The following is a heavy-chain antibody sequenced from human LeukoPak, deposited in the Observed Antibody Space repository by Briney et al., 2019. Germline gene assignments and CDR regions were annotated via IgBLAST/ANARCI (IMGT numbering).Heavy chain of an antibody. CDR2: INPNSGGT. CDR1: GYTFTGYY. Sequence: ASVKVSCKASGYTFTGYYMHWVRQAPGQGLEWMGWINPNSGGTNYAQKFQGRVTVTRDTSISTAYMELSRLRSDDTAVYYCATPYYYGSGSSNWFDPWGQGTLVTVSS. J-gene: IGHJ5*02. CDR3: ATPYYYGSGSSNWFDP. D-gene: IGHD3-10*01. V-gene: IGHV1-2*02.